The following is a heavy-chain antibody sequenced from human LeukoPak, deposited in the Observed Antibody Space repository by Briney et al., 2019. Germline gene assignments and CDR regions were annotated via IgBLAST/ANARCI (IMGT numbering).Heavy chain of an antibody. CDR2: INPSGGST. J-gene: IGHJ4*02. CDR1: GYIFTSYN. V-gene: IGHV1-46*01. D-gene: IGHD6-19*01. Sequence: ASVKVPCKASGYIFTSYNIYWVRQAPGQGLECMGIINPSGGSTNYAQKFQGRVTMTRDTSTSTVYMELSSLRSEDTAVYYCARFAVHRRITVAGQFGLDYWGQGTLVSLSS. CDR3: ARFAVHRRITVAGQFGLDY.